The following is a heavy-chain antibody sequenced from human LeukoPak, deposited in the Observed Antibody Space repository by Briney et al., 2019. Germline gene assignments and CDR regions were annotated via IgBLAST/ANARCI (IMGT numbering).Heavy chain of an antibody. Sequence: KPSETLSLTCTVSGVSISSGNYNWSWIRQPPGKGLEWIGRFQTGGATRYNPSLTSRVTISVDTSKNQFSLELSSVTAADTAVYYCARDRYCSSTSCSWSDPWGQGTLVTVSS. CDR3: ARDRYCSSTSCSWSDP. V-gene: IGHV4-61*02. J-gene: IGHJ5*02. CDR2: FQTGGAT. CDR1: GVSISSGNYN. D-gene: IGHD2-2*01.